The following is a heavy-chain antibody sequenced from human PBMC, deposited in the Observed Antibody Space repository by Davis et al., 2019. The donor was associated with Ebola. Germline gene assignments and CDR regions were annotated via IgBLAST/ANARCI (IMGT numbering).Heavy chain of an antibody. D-gene: IGHD6-19*01. CDR3: ASFIAVAGFDY. CDR2: IYYSGST. Sequence: MPGGSLRLSCAVYGGSFSGHYWSWIRQPPGKGLEWIGYIYYSGSTNYNPSLKSRVTISVDTSKNQFSLKLSSVTAADTAVYYCASFIAVAGFDYWGQGTLVTVSS. CDR1: GGSFSGHY. J-gene: IGHJ4*02. V-gene: IGHV4-59*08.